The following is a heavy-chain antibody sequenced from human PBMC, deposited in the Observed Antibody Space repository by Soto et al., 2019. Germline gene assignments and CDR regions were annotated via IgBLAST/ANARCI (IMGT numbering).Heavy chain of an antibody. CDR1: GGSISSSNW. Sequence: QVQLQESGPGLVKPSGTLSLTCAVSGGSISSSNWWSWVRQPPGKGLEWIGEIYHSGSTNYNPSLKSRVTISVDKSKNQFSLKLSSVTAVDTAVYYCARPTGNDYVWGSYRLIYAFDTWGQGTMVTVSS. D-gene: IGHD3-16*02. V-gene: IGHV4-4*02. CDR3: ARPTGNDYVWGSYRLIYAFDT. J-gene: IGHJ3*02. CDR2: IYHSGST.